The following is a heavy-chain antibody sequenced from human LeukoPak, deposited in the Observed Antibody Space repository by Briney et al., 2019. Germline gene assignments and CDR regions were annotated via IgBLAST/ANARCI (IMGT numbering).Heavy chain of an antibody. J-gene: IGHJ4*02. Sequence: PRGSLRLSCAAPGFTLSRYSMNWVRQAPGKGLEWVSHISIGGSIYYADSVKGRFTISRDTVKNSLYLQMNSLRAEDTALYYCSTAKFDYWGQGTLVTVSS. CDR2: ISIGGSI. V-gene: IGHV3-48*01. CDR1: GFTLSRYS. CDR3: STAKFDY.